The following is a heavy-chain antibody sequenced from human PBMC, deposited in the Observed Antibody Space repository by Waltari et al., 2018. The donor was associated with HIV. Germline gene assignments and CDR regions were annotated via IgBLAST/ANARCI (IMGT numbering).Heavy chain of an antibody. CDR1: RYPLTELS. J-gene: IGHJ4*02. CDR2: FDPEDRET. CDR3: ATSRRGHIDY. V-gene: IGHV1-24*01. D-gene: IGHD2-2*01. Sequence: QVQLVQSGAGGKKPGASVKVSCKVPRYPLTELSMLWVRQGPGQGLEWMGGFDPEDRETNYAQKFQGRLTMTEDTSTDTAYMELSSLGSEDTAVYYCATSRRGHIDYWGQGTLVTVSS.